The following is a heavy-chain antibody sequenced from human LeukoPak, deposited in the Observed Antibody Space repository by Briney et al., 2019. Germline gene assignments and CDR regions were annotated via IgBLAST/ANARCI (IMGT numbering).Heavy chain of an antibody. J-gene: IGHJ4*02. V-gene: IGHV3-33*06. CDR1: GFIFSSYG. CDR3: AKEIKVGALDY. D-gene: IGHD1-26*01. CDR2: IWYDGSNK. Sequence: GGSLRLSCAASGFIFSSYGMHWVRQAPGKGLEWVAVIWYDGSNKYYADSVKGRFTISRDNSKNTLYLQMNSLRAEDTAVYYCAKEIKVGALDYWGQGTLVTVSS.